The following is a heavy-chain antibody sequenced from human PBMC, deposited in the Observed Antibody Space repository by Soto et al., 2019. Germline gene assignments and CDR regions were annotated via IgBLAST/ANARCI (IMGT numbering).Heavy chain of an antibody. CDR3: ARDGFGSGVPWRGMDV. V-gene: IGHV1-2*02. D-gene: IGHD3-3*01. CDR2: VNPNSGVT. J-gene: IGHJ6*02. Sequence: QVQLVQSGAEVKRPGASVKVSCKTSGYTFTVNFIHWARQAPGQGLEWMGWVNPNSGVTKYAQRFQGMVTMTRDTSITTAYMELSSLTSDDPALYYCARDGFGSGVPWRGMDVWVQGTTVTVSS. CDR1: GYTFTVNF.